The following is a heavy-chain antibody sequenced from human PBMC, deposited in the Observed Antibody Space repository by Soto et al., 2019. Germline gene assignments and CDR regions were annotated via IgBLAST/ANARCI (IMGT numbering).Heavy chain of an antibody. CDR1: GGAISTSSYN. Sequence: SESLSRACTNSGGAISTSSYNWRWIRQPPGKGLEWIGSIYYTGNTYYNPSLKSRVTISVDTSENQISLKVSSVTAADTAVYYCARQAYNGYDSPEYFDYWGQG. V-gene: IGHV4-39*01. D-gene: IGHD5-12*01. J-gene: IGHJ4*02. CDR2: IYYTGNT. CDR3: ARQAYNGYDSPEYFDY.